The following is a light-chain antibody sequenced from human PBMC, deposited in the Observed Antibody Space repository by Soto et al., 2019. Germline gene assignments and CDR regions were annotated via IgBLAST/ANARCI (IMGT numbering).Light chain of an antibody. CDR3: QHHTSYSDA. CDR2: KAS. CDR1: QSISTW. Sequence: TQAPAARSISIKNRVTITCLASQSISTWLAWYQQIPGKAPKLLIYKASTLKSGVPSRFSGSGSGTEFTLTISSLQPDDFATYYCQHHTSYSDAFGQGTKV. V-gene: IGKV1-5*03. J-gene: IGKJ1*01.